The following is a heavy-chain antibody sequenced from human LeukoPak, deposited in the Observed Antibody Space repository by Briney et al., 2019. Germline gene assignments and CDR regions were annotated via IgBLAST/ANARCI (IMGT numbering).Heavy chain of an antibody. Sequence: GGSVKSSCKASGYTFTGYYMHWVRQAPGQGLEWMGWINPNSGGTNYAQKFQGRVTMTRDTSISTAYMELSRLRSDDTAVYYCARSRTGSGFIFDYWGQGTLVTVSS. CDR1: GYTFTGYY. CDR3: ARSRTGSGFIFDY. CDR2: INPNSGGT. J-gene: IGHJ4*02. V-gene: IGHV1-2*02. D-gene: IGHD3-10*01.